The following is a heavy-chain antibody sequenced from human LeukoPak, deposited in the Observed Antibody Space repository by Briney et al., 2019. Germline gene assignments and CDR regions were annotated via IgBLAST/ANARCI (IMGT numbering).Heavy chain of an antibody. Sequence: GGSLRLSCAGSGFIFNNYAMHWVRQPPGKGLEWVSGISWNSGSIDYADSVKGRFTISRDNAENSLYLQMNSLRVEDAAFYYCAKDNRRHYTSGPNPDSLHWGQGAPVTVSS. V-gene: IGHV3-9*01. CDR3: AKDNRRHYTSGPNPDSLH. CDR1: GFIFNNYA. J-gene: IGHJ4*02. D-gene: IGHD6-19*01. CDR2: ISWNSGSI.